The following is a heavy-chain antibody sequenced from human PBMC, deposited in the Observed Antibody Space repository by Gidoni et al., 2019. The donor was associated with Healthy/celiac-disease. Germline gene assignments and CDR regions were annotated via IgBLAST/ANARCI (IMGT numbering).Heavy chain of an antibody. CDR2: IYYSGST. CDR1: GGSISSYY. CDR3: ARVISSGGPYFDY. Sequence: QVQLQESGPGLVTPSETLSLTCTVSGGSISSYYWSWIRQPPGKGLEWIGYIYYSGSTNYNPSLKSRVTISVDTSKNQFSLKLSSVTAADTAVYYCARVISSGGPYFDYWGQGTLVTVSS. V-gene: IGHV4-59*01. D-gene: IGHD3-10*01. J-gene: IGHJ4*02.